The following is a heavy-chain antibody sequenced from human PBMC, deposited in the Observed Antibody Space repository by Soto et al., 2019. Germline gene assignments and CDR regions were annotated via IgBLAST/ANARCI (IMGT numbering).Heavy chain of an antibody. V-gene: IGHV1-69*01. CDR3: VRAGKVGATLIQYNWFDL. D-gene: IGHD1-26*01. CDR1: GGNFSSYA. J-gene: IGHJ5*01. CDR2: IIPIFGTA. Sequence: QVQLVQSGAEVKKPGSSVKVSCKASGGNFSSYAISWVRQAPGQWLEWMGGIIPIFGTANYAHKFQGRITITADESTSTANMERSSLRSEDTAVYYCVRAGKVGATLIQYNWFDLWGQGTLVTVSS.